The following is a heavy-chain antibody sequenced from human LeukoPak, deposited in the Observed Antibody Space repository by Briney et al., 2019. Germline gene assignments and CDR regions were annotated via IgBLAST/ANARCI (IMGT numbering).Heavy chain of an antibody. V-gene: IGHV1-2*02. CDR3: ARDRTDYYDSNAYYPNWFDP. D-gene: IGHD3-22*01. CDR1: GYTFTGYY. J-gene: IGHJ5*02. CDR2: ITPNSGCT. Sequence: ASVKVSCKASGYTFTGYYIHWVRQAPGQGLEWMGWITPNSGCTNYAQKFQGRVTMTRDTSISTVYMELSRLRSDDTAVYYCARDRTDYYDSNAYYPNWFDPWGQGTLVTVSS.